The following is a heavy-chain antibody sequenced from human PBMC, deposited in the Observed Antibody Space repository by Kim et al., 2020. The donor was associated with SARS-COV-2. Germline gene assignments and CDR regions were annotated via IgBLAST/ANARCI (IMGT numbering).Heavy chain of an antibody. Sequence: STTYNPPLKRRVTISVDTSKNQFSLKLSSVTAADTAVYYCARDLAGAVGIWGQGTLVTVSS. D-gene: IGHD1-26*01. CDR3: ARDLAGAVGI. J-gene: IGHJ1*01. CDR2: ST. V-gene: IGHV4-59*01.